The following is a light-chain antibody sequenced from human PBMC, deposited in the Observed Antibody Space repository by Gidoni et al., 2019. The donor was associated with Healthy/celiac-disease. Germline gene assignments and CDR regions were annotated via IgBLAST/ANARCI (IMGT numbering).Light chain of an antibody. CDR2: DAS. J-gene: IGKJ4*02. Sequence: DIWLTQSPATLSLSPGERATLSCRDSQSVISYLAWYQQKPGQTPRLLIYDASNRATGIPARFSGSGSGTDFTLTISSLEPEDVAVYYCQQRSNWPPRLTFGGGTKVEIK. CDR3: QQRSNWPPRLT. CDR1: QSVISY. V-gene: IGKV3-11*01.